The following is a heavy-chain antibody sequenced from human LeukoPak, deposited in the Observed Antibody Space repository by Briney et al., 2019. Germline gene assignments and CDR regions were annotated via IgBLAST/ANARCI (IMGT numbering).Heavy chain of an antibody. Sequence: GGSLRLSCAASGSTFSIYSMNWVRQAPGKGLEWVAFIRYDGSNKYYADSVRGRFTISRDNSKNTLYLQMNSLRADDTAVYYCAKVSIAARYYLDYWGQGTLVTVSS. V-gene: IGHV3-30*02. CDR2: IRYDGSNK. J-gene: IGHJ4*02. D-gene: IGHD6-6*01. CDR1: GSTFSIYS. CDR3: AKVSIAARYYLDY.